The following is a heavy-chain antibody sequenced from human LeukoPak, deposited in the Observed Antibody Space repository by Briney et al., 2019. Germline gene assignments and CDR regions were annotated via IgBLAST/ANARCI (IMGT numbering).Heavy chain of an antibody. CDR3: ARQYYYDSSGYNAFDI. V-gene: IGHV5-51*01. D-gene: IGHD3-22*01. CDR1: GSIFTSYW. Sequence: GESLKISCEGCGSIFTSYWIGWVRQLPGKGLEWMGIIYPGDSDPRYSPSFQGQVTISADKAISTAYLQWSSLKASDTAMYYCARQYYYDSSGYNAFDIWGQGTMVTVSS. CDR2: IYPGDSDP. J-gene: IGHJ3*02.